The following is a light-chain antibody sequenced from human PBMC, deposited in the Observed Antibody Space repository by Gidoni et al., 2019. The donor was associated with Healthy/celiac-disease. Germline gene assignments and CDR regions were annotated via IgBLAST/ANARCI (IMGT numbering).Light chain of an antibody. CDR3: QQANNFPPT. CDR1: QGISSW. CDR2: AAS. J-gene: IGKJ1*01. V-gene: IGKV1-12*01. Sequence: DIPMTQSPSSVSASVGDRVNITCRPSQGISSWFAWYQQKQGKAPKNLIYAASSLQSGVRSSFSGSGSGTDFSLTISSMQPEDYATYYCQQANNFPPTFGQGTKVEIK.